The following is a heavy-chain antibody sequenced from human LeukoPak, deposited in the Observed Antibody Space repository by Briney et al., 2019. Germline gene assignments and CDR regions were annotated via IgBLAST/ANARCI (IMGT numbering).Heavy chain of an antibody. V-gene: IGHV4-34*01. D-gene: IGHD3-3*01. CDR1: GGSFSGYY. CDR2: INHSGST. J-gene: IGHJ4*02. Sequence: SETLSLTCAVYGGSFSGYYWSWLRQPPGKGLEWIGEINHSGSTNYNPSLKSRVTISVDTSKNQFSLKLSSVTAADTAVYYCASPNQYGVLDYWGQGTLVTVSS. CDR3: ASPNQYGVLDY.